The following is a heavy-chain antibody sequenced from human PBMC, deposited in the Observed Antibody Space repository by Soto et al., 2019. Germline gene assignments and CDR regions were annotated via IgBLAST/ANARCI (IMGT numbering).Heavy chain of an antibody. D-gene: IGHD3-9*01. CDR2: IYYSGST. CDR1: GGSISSGDYY. J-gene: IGHJ6*02. Sequence: QVQLQESGPGLVKPSQTLSLTCTVSGGSISSGDYYWSWIRQPPGKGLEWIGYIYYSGSTYYNPSLKSRATISVDTSKNQFSLKLSSVTAADTAVYYCARDHYVYDILTGYGYYYGMDVWGQGTTVTVSS. V-gene: IGHV4-30-4*01. CDR3: ARDHYVYDILTGYGYYYGMDV.